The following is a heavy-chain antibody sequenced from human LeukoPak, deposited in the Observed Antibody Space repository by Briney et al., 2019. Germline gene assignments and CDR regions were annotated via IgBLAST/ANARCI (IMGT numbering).Heavy chain of an antibody. V-gene: IGHV4-34*01. Sequence: SETLSLTCAVYGGSLSGSYWSWIRQPPGKGLEWIGEINHSGSANCNPSLKSRVTLSIDKSKNQFSLNLNSVTAADTAVYYCARARRDSGYYKVDYWGQGTLVTVSS. D-gene: IGHD3-3*01. J-gene: IGHJ4*02. CDR2: INHSGSA. CDR1: GGSLSGSY. CDR3: ARARRDSGYYKVDY.